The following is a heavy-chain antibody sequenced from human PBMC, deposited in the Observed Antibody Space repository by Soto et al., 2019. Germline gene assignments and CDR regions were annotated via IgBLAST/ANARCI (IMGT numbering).Heavy chain of an antibody. CDR1: GGSISSYY. J-gene: IGHJ3*02. V-gene: IGHV4-59*08. CDR2: IYYSGST. D-gene: IGHD3-22*01. CDR3: ARHLLLYYYDSSGYYLRDAFDI. Sequence: SETLSLTCTVPGGSISSYYWSWIRQPPGKGLEWIGYIYYSGSTNYNPSLKSRVTISVDTSKNQFSLKLSSVTAADTAVYYCARHLLLYYYDSSGYYLRDAFDIWGQGTMVTVS.